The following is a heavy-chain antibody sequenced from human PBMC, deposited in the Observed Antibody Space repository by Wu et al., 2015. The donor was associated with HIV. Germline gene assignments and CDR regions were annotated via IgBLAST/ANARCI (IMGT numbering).Heavy chain of an antibody. CDR1: GYTFTGYY. J-gene: IGHJ4*02. D-gene: IGHD6-19*01. CDR2: INPNSGGT. Sequence: QVHLVQFGGEVKKPGSSVKVSCKASGYTFTGYYMHWVRQAPGQGLEWMGWINPNSGGTNYAQKFQGRVAMTRDTSISTAFMELSRLRFDDTAIYYCARALRPVADALELDYWGQGTLVTVSS. CDR3: ARALRPVADALELDY. V-gene: IGHV1-2*02.